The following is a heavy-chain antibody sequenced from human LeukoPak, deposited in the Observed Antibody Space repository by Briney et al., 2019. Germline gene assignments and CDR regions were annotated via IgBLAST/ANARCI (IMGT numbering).Heavy chain of an antibody. CDR2: INPNSGGT. D-gene: IGHD5-24*01. CDR1: GYTFTGYY. V-gene: IGHV1-2*02. J-gene: IGHJ4*02. CDR3: ARSHGGHYNYDY. Sequence: ASVKVSCKASGYTFTGYYMHWVRQAPGQGLEWMGWINPNSGGTNYAQKFQGRVTMTRDTSISTAYMELSRLRSDDTAVYYCARSHGGHYNYDYWGQGTLVTVSS.